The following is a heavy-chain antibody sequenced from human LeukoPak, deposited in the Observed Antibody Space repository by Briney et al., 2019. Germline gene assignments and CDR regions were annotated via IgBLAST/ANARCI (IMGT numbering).Heavy chain of an antibody. CDR1: GRSISSGGYY. D-gene: IGHD3-3*01. V-gene: IGHV4-31*03. CDR3: ASSTIFGVNIWPSWGYFDY. CDR2: IYYSGST. Sequence: SETLSLICTVSGRSISSGGYYWTWIRQHPGKGLEWIGYIYYSGSTYYNPYLKSRVTISVDTSKNQFSLKLSSVTAADTAVYYCASSTIFGVNIWPSWGYFDYWGQGTLVTVSS. J-gene: IGHJ4*02.